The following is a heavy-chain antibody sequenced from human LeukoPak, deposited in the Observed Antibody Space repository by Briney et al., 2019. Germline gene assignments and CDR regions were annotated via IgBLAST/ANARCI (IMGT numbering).Heavy chain of an antibody. D-gene: IGHD3-10*01. Sequence: SQTLSLTCTVSGASINNGGLSWNWIRQSAGKGLEWIGRISGGGSASYNPSLKSRITISADTSKGQFSLKMTSVTAAATAVYYCARNEYGSERRWFDPWGQGTVVIVSS. CDR1: GASINNGGLS. V-gene: IGHV4-61*02. CDR3: ARNEYGSERRWFDP. J-gene: IGHJ5*02. CDR2: ISGGGSA.